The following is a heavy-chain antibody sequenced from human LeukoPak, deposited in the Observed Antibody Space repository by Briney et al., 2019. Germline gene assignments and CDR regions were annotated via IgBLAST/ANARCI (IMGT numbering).Heavy chain of an antibody. D-gene: IGHD3-10*01. CDR1: SGSISSGSYS. CDR3: ARWYGSGTRNPWFDS. Sequence: SQTLSLTCTVSSGSISSGSYSWSWIRHPPGSGLEWVGYVYHSGGTYYSPSLKTPVTISIDRSKNQFSLKMSSVTAADTAVYYCARWYGSGTRNPWFDSWGQGALVTVSS. CDR2: VYHSGGT. J-gene: IGHJ5*01. V-gene: IGHV4-30-2*01.